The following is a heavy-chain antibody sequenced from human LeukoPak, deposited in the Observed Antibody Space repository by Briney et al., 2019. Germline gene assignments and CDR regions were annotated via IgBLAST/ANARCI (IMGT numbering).Heavy chain of an antibody. D-gene: IGHD6-13*01. V-gene: IGHV3-48*04. J-gene: IGHJ4*02. CDR1: RFTFSDYW. CDR3: ARARVWEPPHSSSWYPDY. CDR2: ISSSSSTI. Sequence: GGSLRLSCAASRFTFSDYWMHWVRQAPGKGLEWVSYISSSSSTIYYADSVKGRFTISRDNAKNSLYLQMNSLRAEDTAVYYCARARVWEPPHSSSWYPDYWGQGTLVTVSS.